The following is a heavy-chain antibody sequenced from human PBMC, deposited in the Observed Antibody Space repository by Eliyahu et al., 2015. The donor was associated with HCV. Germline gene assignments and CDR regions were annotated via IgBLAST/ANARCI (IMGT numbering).Heavy chain of an antibody. D-gene: IGHD6-19*01. CDR2: ISSSSSYI. CDR1: GFTFSSYS. V-gene: IGHV3-21*01. CDR3: ARDTGDFSVAGTAPFDY. J-gene: IGHJ4*02. Sequence: EVQLVESGGGLVKPGGSLRLSCAASGFTFSSYSMNWVRQAPGKGLEWVSSISSSSSYIYYADSVKGRFTISRDNAKNSLYLQMNSLRAEDTAVYYCARDTGDFSVAGTAPFDYWGQGTLVTVSS.